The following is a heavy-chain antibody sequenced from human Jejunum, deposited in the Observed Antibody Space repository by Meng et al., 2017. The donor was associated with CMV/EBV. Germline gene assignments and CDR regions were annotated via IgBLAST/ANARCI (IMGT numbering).Heavy chain of an antibody. D-gene: IGHD6-13*01. V-gene: IGHV1-2*02. Sequence: YTFTGYYMHWVRQAPGQGLEWMGWINPNSGGTNYAQKFQGRVTMTRDTSISTAYMELSRLRSDDTAVYYCARDLYGSIAAAGSLDYWGQGTLGHRLL. CDR2: INPNSGGT. CDR3: ARDLYGSIAAAGSLDY. CDR1: YTFTGYY. J-gene: IGHJ4*02.